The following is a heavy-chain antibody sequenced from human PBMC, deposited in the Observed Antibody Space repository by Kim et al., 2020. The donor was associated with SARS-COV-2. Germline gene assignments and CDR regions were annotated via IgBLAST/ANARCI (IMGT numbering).Heavy chain of an antibody. D-gene: IGHD6-19*01. CDR1: GGSISSYY. CDR3: ARDSARSGWYAFDI. Sequence: SETLSLTCTVSGGSISSYYWSWIRQPPGKGLEWIGYIYYSGSTNYNPSLKSRVTISVDTSKNQFSLKLSSVTAADTAVYYCARDSARSGWYAFDIWGQGTMVTVSS. CDR2: IYYSGST. J-gene: IGHJ3*02. V-gene: IGHV4-59*01.